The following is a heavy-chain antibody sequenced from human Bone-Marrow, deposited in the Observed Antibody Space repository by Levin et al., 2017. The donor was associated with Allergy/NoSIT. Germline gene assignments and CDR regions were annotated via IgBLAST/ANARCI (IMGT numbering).Heavy chain of an antibody. J-gene: IGHJ6*02. CDR3: ARILGLAPRCYYNGFDV. D-gene: IGHD6-19*01. Sequence: SGPTLVKPTQTLTLTCTFSGFSLTTAGMCVFWIRQPPGKALEWLARIDWDDDEYYSTSLRTRLSISKDTSKNQVVLTMTNMDPEDTATYYCARILGLAPRCYYNGFDVWGQGTTVTVSS. V-gene: IGHV2-70*11. CDR2: IDWDDDE. CDR1: GFSLTTAGMC.